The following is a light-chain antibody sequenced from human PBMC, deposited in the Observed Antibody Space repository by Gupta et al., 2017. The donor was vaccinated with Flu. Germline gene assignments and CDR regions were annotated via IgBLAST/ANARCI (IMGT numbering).Light chain of an antibody. Sequence: DIVMTQSPLSLVVTPGEPASISCGSSQSLLHDNGYNYLDWYLQKPGQSPQLLIYLGSNRASGVPDRFSGGGSGTDFTLKISRVEAEDVGVYYCMQNLHTPTFGQGTKLEIK. J-gene: IGKJ2*01. V-gene: IGKV2-28*01. CDR2: LGS. CDR1: QSLLHDNGYNY. CDR3: MQNLHTPT.